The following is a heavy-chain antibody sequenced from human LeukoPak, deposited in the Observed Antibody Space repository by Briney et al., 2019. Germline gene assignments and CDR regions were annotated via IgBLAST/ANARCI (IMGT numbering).Heavy chain of an antibody. D-gene: IGHD3-10*01. CDR2: SYYSGST. J-gene: IGHJ5*02. CDR3: ARDHGTGTMVRGMFDP. Sequence: SETLSLTCTVSGGSISSYYWSWIRQPPGKGLEWIGYSYYSGSTNYNPSLKSRVTISVDTSKNQFSLKLSSVTAADAAVYYCARDHGTGTMVRGMFDPWGQGTLVTVSS. V-gene: IGHV4-59*01. CDR1: GGSISSYY.